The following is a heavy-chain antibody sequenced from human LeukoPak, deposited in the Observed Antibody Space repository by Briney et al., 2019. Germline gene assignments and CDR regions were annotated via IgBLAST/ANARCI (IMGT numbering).Heavy chain of an antibody. CDR2: ISGSGGST. CDR3: AKSGFLAAAGTVY. D-gene: IGHD6-13*01. Sequence: GGSLRLSCAASGFTLSSYAMSWVRQAPGKGLEWVSAISGSGGSTYYADSVKGRFTISRDNSKNTLYLQMNSLRAEDTAVCYCAKSGFLAAAGTVYWGQGTLVTVSS. V-gene: IGHV3-23*01. CDR1: GFTLSSYA. J-gene: IGHJ4*02.